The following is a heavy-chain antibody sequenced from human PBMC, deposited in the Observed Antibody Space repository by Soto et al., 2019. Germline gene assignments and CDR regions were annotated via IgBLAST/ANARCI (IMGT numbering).Heavy chain of an antibody. CDR1: GFTFSNYA. CDR2: ISGSGGRS. J-gene: IGHJ4*02. Sequence: EVQLLDSGGGLVQPGGSLRLSCAASGFTFSNYAMTWVRQGPGKGLEWVSGISGSGGRSYYADSVKGGFTISRDNSQSTLYLQMNSLRSEDTSVYYCAKAYFVWSSEQPYYFDYWGQGTLVTVSS. V-gene: IGHV3-23*01. CDR3: AKAYFVWSSEQPYYFDY. D-gene: IGHD3-16*01.